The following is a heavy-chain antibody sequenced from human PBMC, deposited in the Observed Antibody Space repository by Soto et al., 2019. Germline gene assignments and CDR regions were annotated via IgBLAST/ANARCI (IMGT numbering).Heavy chain of an antibody. V-gene: IGHV3-30-3*01. CDR1: GFTFSSYA. CDR3: ARSLERRGYFDY. CDR2: ISYDGSNK. Sequence: QVQLVESGGGVVQPGRSLRLSCAASGFTFSSYAMHWVRQAPGKGLEWVAVISYDGSNKYYADSVKGRFTISRDNSKNTLYLQMNSLRAEDTAVYYCARSLERRGYFDYWGQGTLVTVSS. J-gene: IGHJ4*02.